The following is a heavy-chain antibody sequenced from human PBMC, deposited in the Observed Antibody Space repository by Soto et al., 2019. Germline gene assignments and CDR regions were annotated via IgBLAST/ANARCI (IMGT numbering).Heavy chain of an antibody. CDR2: IYYSGST. CDR1: GGSISSGGYY. J-gene: IGHJ4*02. D-gene: IGHD3-3*01. Sequence: SETLSLSCTVSGGSISSGGYYWSWIRQHPGKGLEWIGYIYYSGSTYYNPSLKSRVTISVDTSKNQFSLKLSSVTAADTAVYYCARGATIFGVVIHFDYWGQGTLVTVSS. CDR3: ARGATIFGVVIHFDY. V-gene: IGHV4-31*03.